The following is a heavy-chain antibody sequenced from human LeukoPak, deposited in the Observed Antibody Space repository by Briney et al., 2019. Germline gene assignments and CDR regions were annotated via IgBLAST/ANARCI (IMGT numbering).Heavy chain of an antibody. CDR1: GGSISSYY. CDR3: ARRFGDGSFDY. J-gene: IGHJ4*02. CDR2: IYYSGST. D-gene: IGHD3-16*01. V-gene: IGHV4-59*08. Sequence: PSETLSLTCTVSGGSISSYYWSWIRQPPGKGLEWIGYIYYSGSTNYNPSLKSRVTISVDTSKNQFSLRLSSVTAADTAVYYCARRFGDGSFDYWGQGTLVTVSS.